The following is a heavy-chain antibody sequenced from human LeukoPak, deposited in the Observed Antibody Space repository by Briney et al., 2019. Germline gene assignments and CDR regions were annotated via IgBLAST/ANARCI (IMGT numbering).Heavy chain of an antibody. CDR1: GYSFTSSW. CDR2: IYPGDSDT. CDR3: ARGKVPTGRRRGNWFDP. V-gene: IGHV5-51*01. J-gene: IGHJ5*02. D-gene: IGHD2-2*01. Sequence: PGESLKISCKGSGYSFTSSWIGWVRQMPGKGLEWMGIIYPGDSDTRYSPSFQGQVTISADKSISTAYLQWSSLKASDTAIYYCARGKVPTGRRRGNWFDPWGQGTLVTVSS.